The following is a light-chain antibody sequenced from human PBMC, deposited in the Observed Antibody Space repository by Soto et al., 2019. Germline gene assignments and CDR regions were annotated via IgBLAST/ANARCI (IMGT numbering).Light chain of an antibody. CDR1: QSISSNS. CDR2: GAS. Sequence: EMVLTQSPGTLCLSPGEGATLSCTASQSISSNSLASYQHKPGQAPRHLIYGASIRATGIPDRFSGSGSGTDFTLTISRLEPEDFAVYYCQQYGRSPMYSFGQGTKLEIK. J-gene: IGKJ2*03. V-gene: IGKV3-20*01. CDR3: QQYGRSPMYS.